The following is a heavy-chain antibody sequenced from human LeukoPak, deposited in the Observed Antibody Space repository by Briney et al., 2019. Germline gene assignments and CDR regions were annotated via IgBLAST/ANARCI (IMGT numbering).Heavy chain of an antibody. Sequence: QTGGSLRLSCAASGFNFASHWMHWVRQTPGKGLVWVSRVNSGGSGTSYADSVEGRFTISRDNANNFLYLQMNSLRAEDTALYYCARAYKDRSLAGKKEFFQHWGQGTLVTVSS. J-gene: IGHJ1*01. CDR1: GFNFASHW. D-gene: IGHD6-19*01. V-gene: IGHV3-74*01. CDR3: ARAYKDRSLAGKKEFFQH. CDR2: VNSGGSGT.